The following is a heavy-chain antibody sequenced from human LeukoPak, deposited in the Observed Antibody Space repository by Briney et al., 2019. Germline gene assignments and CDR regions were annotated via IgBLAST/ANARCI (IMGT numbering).Heavy chain of an antibody. Sequence: QTGGSLRLSCAASGFTFSNYEMNWVRQAPGKGLEWVSYISGSGSTIYYTDSVKGRFTISRDNAKNSLYLQMNSLRAEDTAVYYCARVFLYRSSYGEYLDSWGQGTLVTVSS. CDR1: GFTFSNYE. CDR2: ISGSGSTI. V-gene: IGHV3-48*03. CDR3: ARVFLYRSSYGEYLDS. J-gene: IGHJ4*02. D-gene: IGHD5-18*01.